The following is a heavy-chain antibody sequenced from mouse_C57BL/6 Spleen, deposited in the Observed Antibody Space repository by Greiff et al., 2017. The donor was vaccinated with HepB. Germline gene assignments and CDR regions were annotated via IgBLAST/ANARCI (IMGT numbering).Heavy chain of an antibody. CDR3: VRHRGDLLLTYFDY. CDR1: GFSFNTYA. Sequence: EVKLVESGGGLVQPKGSLKLSCAASGFSFNTYAMNWVRQAPGKGLEWVARIRSKSNNYATYYADSVKDRFTISRDDSESMLYLQMNNLKTEDTAMYYCVRHRGDLLLTYFDYWGQGTTLTVSS. D-gene: IGHD1-1*01. J-gene: IGHJ2*01. V-gene: IGHV10-1*01. CDR2: IRSKSNNYAT.